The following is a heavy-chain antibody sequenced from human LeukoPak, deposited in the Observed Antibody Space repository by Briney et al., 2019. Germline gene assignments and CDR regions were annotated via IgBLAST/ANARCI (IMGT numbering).Heavy chain of an antibody. V-gene: IGHV4-59*01. CDR3: ARGHTTNDAFDI. Sequence: SETLSLTCTVSGGSLTGYFWSWIRQPPGKGLEWIGYIYYSGSTNYNPSLKSRVTISVDTSKNQFSLKLSSVTAADTAVYYCARGHTTNDAFDIWGQGTMVTVSS. CDR1: GGSLTGYF. D-gene: IGHD1-1*01. CDR2: IYYSGST. J-gene: IGHJ3*02.